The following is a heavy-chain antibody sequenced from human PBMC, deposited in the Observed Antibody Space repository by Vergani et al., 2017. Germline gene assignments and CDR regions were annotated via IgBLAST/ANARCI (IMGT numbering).Heavy chain of an antibody. D-gene: IGHD1/OR15-1a*01. CDR2: ISWNSGSI. J-gene: IGHJ6*02. CDR1: GFTFDDYA. V-gene: IGHV3-9*01. Sequence: EVQLVESGGGLVQPGRSLRLSCAASGFTFDDYAMHWVRQAPGKGLEWVSGISWNSGSIGYADSVKGRFTISRDNAKNSLYLQVNSLRAEDTALYYCAKESVSASYCGNSYYYYGMDFWGQGTTVTVSS. CDR3: AKESVSASYCGNSYYYYGMDF.